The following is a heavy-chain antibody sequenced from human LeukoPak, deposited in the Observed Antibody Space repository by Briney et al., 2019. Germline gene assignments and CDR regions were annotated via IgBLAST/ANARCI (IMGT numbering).Heavy chain of an antibody. CDR2: IYTSGST. CDR1: GGSISSGSYY. CDR3: AKGYDLYYDSSGYTR. J-gene: IGHJ4*02. V-gene: IGHV4-61*02. D-gene: IGHD3-22*01. Sequence: PSETLSLTCTVSGGSISSGSYYWSWIRQPAGKGPEWIGRIYTSGSTNYNPSLKSRVTISVDTSKNQFSLKLSSVTAADTAVYYCAKGYDLYYDSSGYTRWGQGTLVTVSS.